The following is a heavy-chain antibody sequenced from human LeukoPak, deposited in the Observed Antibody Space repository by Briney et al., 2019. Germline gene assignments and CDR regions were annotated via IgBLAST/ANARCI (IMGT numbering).Heavy chain of an antibody. Sequence: GGSLRLSCAASGFTFSSYGMSWVRQAPGKGLEWVSAISGSGGSTYYADSVKGRFTISRDNSKNTLYLQMNSLRAEDTAVYYCAKDGYSYGFGYYYYYMDVWGKGTTVTISS. D-gene: IGHD5-18*01. V-gene: IGHV3-23*01. J-gene: IGHJ6*03. CDR2: ISGSGGST. CDR1: GFTFSSYG. CDR3: AKDGYSYGFGYYYYYMDV.